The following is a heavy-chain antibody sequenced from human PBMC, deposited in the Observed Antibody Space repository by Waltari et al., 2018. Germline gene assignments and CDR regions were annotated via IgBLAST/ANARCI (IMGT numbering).Heavy chain of an antibody. CDR3: ARARWLDY. V-gene: IGHV3-74*01. CDR1: GFTFSSYW. Sequence: DVQWVESGGGVAQPGGSRRLSCAASGFTFSSYWMYWVRQVPGKGLMWVSQINADGNRPNYADSVRGRFTISRDNAKDTLYLQMNSLRVEDTGVYYCARARWLDYWGQGTLVTVSS. CDR2: INADGNRP. D-gene: IGHD2-15*01. J-gene: IGHJ4*02.